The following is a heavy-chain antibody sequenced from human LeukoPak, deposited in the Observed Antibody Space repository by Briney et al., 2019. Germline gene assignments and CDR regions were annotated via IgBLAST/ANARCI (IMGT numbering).Heavy chain of an antibody. Sequence: GGSLRLSCAASGFTFSSCDMSWVRQAPGKGLEWVSSITLSGGSTFYADSVKGRFTISRDNSKNTLYLQMNSLGAEDTAVYYCAKRGNPAVGHHYLDVWGEGTTVSVSS. CDR2: ITLSGGST. J-gene: IGHJ6*03. CDR3: AKRGNPAVGHHYLDV. D-gene: IGHD2-2*01. CDR1: GFTFSSCD. V-gene: IGHV3-23*01.